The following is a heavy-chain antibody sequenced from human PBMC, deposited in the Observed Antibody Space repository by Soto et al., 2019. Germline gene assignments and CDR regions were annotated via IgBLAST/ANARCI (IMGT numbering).Heavy chain of an antibody. CDR2: IYYSGST. Sequence: ASETLSLTCTVSGGSISSYYWSWIRQPPGKGLEWIGYIYYSGSTNYNPSLKSRVTISVDTSKNQFSLKLSSVTAADTAVYYCARDGITGTTDAFDIWGQGTMVTVSS. D-gene: IGHD1-7*01. J-gene: IGHJ3*02. CDR1: GGSISSYY. V-gene: IGHV4-59*01. CDR3: ARDGITGTTDAFDI.